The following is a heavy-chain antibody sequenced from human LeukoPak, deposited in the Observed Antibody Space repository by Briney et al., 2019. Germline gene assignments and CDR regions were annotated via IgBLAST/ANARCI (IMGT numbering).Heavy chain of an antibody. CDR3: ARKQSISGGFDS. Sequence: SETLSLTCSVSGGSISTYYWSWFRQSPGKGLEWIGYIFFTGDTKHNPSLQGRVTISTDNFRQLSLTLTSATAADTAVYYCARKQSISGGFDSWGQGSLVTVSS. CDR2: IFFTGDT. D-gene: IGHD2-8*02. J-gene: IGHJ4*02. CDR1: GGSISTYY. V-gene: IGHV4-59*01.